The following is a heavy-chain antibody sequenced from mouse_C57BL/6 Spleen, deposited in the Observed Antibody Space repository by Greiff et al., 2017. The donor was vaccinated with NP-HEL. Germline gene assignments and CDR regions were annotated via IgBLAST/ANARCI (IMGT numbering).Heavy chain of an antibody. Sequence: QVQLKQPGAELVMPGASVKLSCKASGYTFTSYWMHWVKQRPGQGLEWIGEIDPSDSYTNYNQKFKGKSTLTVDKSSSTAYMQLSSLTSEDSAVYYCARQGYYGSRYFDVWGTGTTVTVSS. CDR2: IDPSDSYT. J-gene: IGHJ1*03. CDR1: GYTFTSYW. D-gene: IGHD1-1*01. CDR3: ARQGYYGSRYFDV. V-gene: IGHV1-69*01.